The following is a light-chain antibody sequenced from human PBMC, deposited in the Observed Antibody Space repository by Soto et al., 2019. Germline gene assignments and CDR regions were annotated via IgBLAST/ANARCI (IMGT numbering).Light chain of an antibody. CDR1: SSNIGSNY. V-gene: IGLV1-47*01. Sequence: QAVVTQPPSASGTPGQRVTISCSGSSSNIGSNYVYWYQQLPGTAPKVLIYRSNQRPSGVPDRFSGSKSGTSASLAISGLRSEDEADYYCAAWDDSLSGQVFGGGTKLTVL. CDR3: AAWDDSLSGQV. J-gene: IGLJ3*02. CDR2: RSN.